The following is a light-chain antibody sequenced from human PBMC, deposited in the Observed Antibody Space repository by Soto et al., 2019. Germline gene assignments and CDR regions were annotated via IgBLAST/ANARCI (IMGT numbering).Light chain of an antibody. Sequence: QSALTQPASVSGSPGQSITISCTGTSSEVGGYNYVSWYQHHPGKAPKLMIYDVSNRPSGVSNCFSGSKSGNTASLTISGLQPEDEADYYCSSYTTSNTRQIVFGTGTKVTVL. V-gene: IGLV2-14*03. CDR3: SSYTTSNTRQIV. J-gene: IGLJ1*01. CDR1: SSEVGGYNY. CDR2: DVS.